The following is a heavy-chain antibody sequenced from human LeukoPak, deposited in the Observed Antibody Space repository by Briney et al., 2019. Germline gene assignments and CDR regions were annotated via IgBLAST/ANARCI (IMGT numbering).Heavy chain of an antibody. Sequence: ASVKVSCKASRYTFTGYYMHWVRQAPGQGLEWMGWINPNSGGTNYAQKFQGRVTMTRDTSISTAYMELSRLRSDDTAVCYCARAVIAVAGPSFDYWGQGTLVTVSS. J-gene: IGHJ4*02. D-gene: IGHD6-19*01. CDR3: ARAVIAVAGPSFDY. CDR1: RYTFTGYY. CDR2: INPNSGGT. V-gene: IGHV1-2*02.